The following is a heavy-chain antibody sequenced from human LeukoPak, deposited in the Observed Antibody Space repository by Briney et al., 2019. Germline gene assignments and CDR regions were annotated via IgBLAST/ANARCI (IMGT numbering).Heavy chain of an antibody. CDR3: ARRGELLRLGAFDI. J-gene: IGHJ3*02. CDR2: IYTSGST. Sequence: PSETLSLTCTVSGGSISSYYWSWIRQPPGKGLEWIGYIYTSGSTNYNPSLKSRVTISVDTSKNQFSLKLSSVTAADTAVYYCARRGELLRLGAFDIWGQGTMVTVSS. V-gene: IGHV4-4*09. CDR1: GGSISSYY. D-gene: IGHD3-10*01.